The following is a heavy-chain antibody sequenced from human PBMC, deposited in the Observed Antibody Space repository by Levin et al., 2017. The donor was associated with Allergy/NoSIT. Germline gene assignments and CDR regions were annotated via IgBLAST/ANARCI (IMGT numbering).Heavy chain of an antibody. V-gene: IGHV4-59*01. D-gene: IGHD4-17*01. J-gene: IGHJ5*02. Sequence: SETLSLTCTVSGGSISSYYWSWIRQPPGKGLEWIGYIYYSGSTNYNPSLKSRVTISVDTSKNQFSLKLSSVTAADTAVYYCARAHYGDYGFDPWGQGTLVTVSS. CDR2: IYYSGST. CDR1: GGSISSYY. CDR3: ARAHYGDYGFDP.